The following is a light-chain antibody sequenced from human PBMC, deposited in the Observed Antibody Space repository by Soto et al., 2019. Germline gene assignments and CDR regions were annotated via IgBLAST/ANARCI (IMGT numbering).Light chain of an antibody. Sequence: DIQMTQSPSSLSASVGDRVTITCRATQSISTYLNWYQQIPGKAPKLLNYGASSLQSGVPPRFSGSGSGTDFTLTISSLQPEDFAIYYCQQSYSTPPQYTFGQGTKVEIK. V-gene: IGKV1-39*01. J-gene: IGKJ2*01. CDR2: GAS. CDR3: QQSYSTPPQYT. CDR1: QSISTY.